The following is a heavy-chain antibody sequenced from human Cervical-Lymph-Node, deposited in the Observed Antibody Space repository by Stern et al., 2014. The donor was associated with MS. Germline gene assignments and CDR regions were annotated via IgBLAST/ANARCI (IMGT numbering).Heavy chain of an antibody. CDR1: GASISSGGYY. J-gene: IGHJ2*01. CDR2: IYYSGGT. CDR3: ARVPQSWIGELLSVWYFDL. D-gene: IGHD3-10*01. Sequence: QLQLQESGPGLVKPSQTLYLTCTVSGASISSGGYYWSWIRQHPGKGLEWIGYIYYSGGTYYHPSLKSRTTISVDTSKNEFSLKLSSVTAADTAVYYCARVPQSWIGELLSVWYFDLWGRGTRVSVSS. V-gene: IGHV4-31*03.